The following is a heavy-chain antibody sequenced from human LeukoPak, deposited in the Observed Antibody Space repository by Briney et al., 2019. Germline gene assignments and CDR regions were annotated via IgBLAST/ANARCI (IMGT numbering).Heavy chain of an antibody. CDR1: GFTVSSNY. Sequence: PGGSLRLSCAASGFTVSSNYMSWVRQAPGKGLEWVSVIYSGGSTYYADSVKGRFSISRDNSKNTLYLQVNSLRADDTAVYYCANSGLNRFEYWGQGALVTVSS. CDR2: IYSGGST. D-gene: IGHD2-15*01. V-gene: IGHV3-53*01. J-gene: IGHJ4*02. CDR3: ANSGLNRFEY.